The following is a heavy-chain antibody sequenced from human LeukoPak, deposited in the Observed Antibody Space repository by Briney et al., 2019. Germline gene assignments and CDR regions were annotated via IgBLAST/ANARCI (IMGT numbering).Heavy chain of an antibody. J-gene: IGHJ4*02. D-gene: IGHD3-22*01. V-gene: IGHV4-30-2*01. Sequence: SQTLSLTCAVSGGSISSGGYSWSWIRQPPGKGLEWIGYIYHSGSTYYNPSLKSRVTISVDRSKNQFSLKLSSVTAADTAVYYCASSSDSSGYYGVLPPVWGQGTLSPSPQ. CDR3: ASSSDSSGYYGVLPPV. CDR2: IYHSGST. CDR1: GGSISSGGYS.